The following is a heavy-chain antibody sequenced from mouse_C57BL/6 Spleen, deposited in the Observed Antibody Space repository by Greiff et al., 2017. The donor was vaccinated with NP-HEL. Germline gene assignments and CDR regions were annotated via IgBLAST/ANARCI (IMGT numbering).Heavy chain of an antibody. Sequence: VTLKVSGPGILQSSQTLSLTCSFSGFSLSTSGMGVSWIRQPSGKGLEWLAHIYWDDAKRYNPSLKSRLTIPKDTSRNQVFLKTTSVDTADTATFYCARVYYDYALFAYWGQGTLGTVSA. CDR3: ARVYYDYALFAY. V-gene: IGHV8-12*01. CDR2: IYWDDAK. D-gene: IGHD2-4*01. CDR1: GFSLSTSGMG. J-gene: IGHJ3*01.